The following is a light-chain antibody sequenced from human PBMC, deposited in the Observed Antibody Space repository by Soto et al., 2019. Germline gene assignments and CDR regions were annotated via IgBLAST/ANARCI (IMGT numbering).Light chain of an antibody. CDR1: QSVSSN. J-gene: IGKJ1*01. Sequence: EIVMTQSPATLSVSPGERATLSCRASQSVSSNLAWYQQKPGQAPRLLIYGASTRATGIPARFSGSGAGTECTLTISSLQSEDFAVNYCHQYNNWPPWTFGQGTKVEIK. V-gene: IGKV3-15*01. CDR2: GAS. CDR3: HQYNNWPPWT.